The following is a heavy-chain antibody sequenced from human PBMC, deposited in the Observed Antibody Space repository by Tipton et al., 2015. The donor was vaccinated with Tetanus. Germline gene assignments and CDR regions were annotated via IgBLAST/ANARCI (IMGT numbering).Heavy chain of an antibody. CDR2: ISHRGST. V-gene: IGHV4-59*01. J-gene: IGHJ5*02. CDR3: ARVRRGCSGGGCYSSFDP. D-gene: IGHD2-15*01. Sequence: TLSLTCTVSGGSISSYYWSWIRQPPGEGLEWIGYISHRGSTNYNPSLKSRVTMSVDTSKNQFSLRLGSVTAADTAVYYCARVRRGCSGGGCYSSFDPWGQGSLVIVSS. CDR1: GGSISSYY.